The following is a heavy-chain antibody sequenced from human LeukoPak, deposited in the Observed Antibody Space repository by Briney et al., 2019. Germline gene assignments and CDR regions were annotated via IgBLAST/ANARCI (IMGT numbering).Heavy chain of an antibody. J-gene: IGHJ4*02. D-gene: IGHD3-10*01. V-gene: IGHV1-8*01. CDR3: ARGPLTMVRGVIRGSFFDY. CDR2: MNPNSGNT. CDR1: GYTFTSYD. Sequence: ASVKVFCKASGYTFTSYDINWVRQATGQGLEWMGWMNPNSGNTGYAQKFQGRVTMTRNTSISTAYMELSSLRSEDTAAYYCARGPLTMVRGVIRGSFFDYWGQGTLVTVSS.